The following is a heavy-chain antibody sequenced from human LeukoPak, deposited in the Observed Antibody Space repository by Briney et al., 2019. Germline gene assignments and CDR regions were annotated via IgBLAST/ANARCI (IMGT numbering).Heavy chain of an antibody. CDR3: ARGRAYDWRSFDY. CDR1: GFSFSDYY. V-gene: IGHV3-72*01. Sequence: PGGSLRLSCATSGFSFSDYYMEWVRQAPGKGLEWVGLSRNNANSYTTEYAASVKGRFTISRDDSKNSLHLQMNSLKTEDTAMYYCARGRAYDWRSFDYWGQGTLVPVSS. CDR2: SRNNANSYTT. D-gene: IGHD5-12*01. J-gene: IGHJ4*02.